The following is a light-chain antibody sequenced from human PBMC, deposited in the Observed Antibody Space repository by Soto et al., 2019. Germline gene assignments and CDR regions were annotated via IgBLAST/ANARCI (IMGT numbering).Light chain of an antibody. Sequence: EIVLTQSAATLSLSPGERATLSCRASQSVSSYLAWYQQKPGQAPRLLIYDASNRATGIPARFSGSGSGTDFTLTISSLEPEDFAVYYCQQSSNWPLTFGGGTKVDIK. CDR2: DAS. CDR3: QQSSNWPLT. CDR1: QSVSSY. J-gene: IGKJ4*01. V-gene: IGKV3-11*01.